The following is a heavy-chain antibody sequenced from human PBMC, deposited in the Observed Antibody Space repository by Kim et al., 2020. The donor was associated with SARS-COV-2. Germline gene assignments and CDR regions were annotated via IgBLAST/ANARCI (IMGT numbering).Heavy chain of an antibody. J-gene: IGHJ3*02. V-gene: IGHV4-34*01. Sequence: SETLSLTCAVYGGSFSGYYWSWIRRPPGKGLEWIGEINHSGSTNYNPSLKSRVTISVDTSKNQFSLKLSSVTAADTAVYYCAREISIFPDFWSGYSDAFDIWGQGTMVTVSS. CDR1: GGSFSGYY. CDR3: AREISIFPDFWSGYSDAFDI. D-gene: IGHD3-3*01. CDR2: INHSGST.